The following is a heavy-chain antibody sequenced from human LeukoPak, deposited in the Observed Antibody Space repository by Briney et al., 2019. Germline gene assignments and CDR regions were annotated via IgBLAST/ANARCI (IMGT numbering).Heavy chain of an antibody. J-gene: IGHJ6*03. CDR2: MNPNSGNT. CDR3: ARRYERITIFGVVTYMDV. V-gene: IGHV1-8*01. Sequence: ASVNVSCKASGYTFTSYDINWVRQAAGQGLEWMGWMNPNSGNTGYAQKFQGRVTMTRNTSISTAYMELSSLRSEDTAVYYCARRYERITIFGVVTYMDVWGKGTTVTVSS. CDR1: GYTFTSYD. D-gene: IGHD3-3*01.